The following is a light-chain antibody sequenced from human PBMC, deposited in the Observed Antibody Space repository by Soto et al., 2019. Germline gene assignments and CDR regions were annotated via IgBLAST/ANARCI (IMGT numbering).Light chain of an antibody. CDR2: AAS. J-gene: IGKJ5*01. CDR1: RYISNY. Sequence: DIQRTQSPSSLAASLGDRVTITCRASRYISNYLNWYQQKPGNAPKLLIYAASSLQSGVPSRFRGRGSGTDFTLNISSLQPADFATYYGQQSYSTPLSIPFGQGTRLDI. V-gene: IGKV1-39*01. CDR3: QQSYSTPLSIP.